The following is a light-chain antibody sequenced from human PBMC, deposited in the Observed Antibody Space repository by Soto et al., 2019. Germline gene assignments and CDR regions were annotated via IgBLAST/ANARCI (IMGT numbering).Light chain of an antibody. CDR2: GAS. J-gene: IGKJ1*01. V-gene: IGKV3-15*01. CDR3: QQYYNWQPR. CDR1: QSISSK. Sequence: EILMTQSPVTLSVSPGERVTLSCRASQSISSKLAWYQQRPGQAPRLLIYGASTRATGIPSRFSGSGSGTEFTLTITSLQSEDNALYYCQQYYNWQPRFGQGTKVDI.